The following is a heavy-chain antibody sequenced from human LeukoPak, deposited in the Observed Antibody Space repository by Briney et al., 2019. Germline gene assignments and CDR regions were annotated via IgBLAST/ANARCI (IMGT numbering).Heavy chain of an antibody. Sequence: SGTLSLTCTVSNGSVSSSSHYWGWIRQPPGKGLEWIGYIYHSGSTYYNPSLKSRVTISVDRSKNQFSLKLSSVTAADTAVYYCARDSAVAEGWFDPWGQGTLVTVSS. CDR3: ARDSAVAEGWFDP. J-gene: IGHJ5*02. V-gene: IGHV4-30-2*01. D-gene: IGHD6-19*01. CDR1: NGSVSSSSHY. CDR2: IYHSGST.